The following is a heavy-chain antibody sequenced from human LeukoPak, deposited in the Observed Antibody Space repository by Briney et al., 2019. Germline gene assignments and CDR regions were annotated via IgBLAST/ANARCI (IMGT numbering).Heavy chain of an antibody. CDR1: GFMFSNYW. D-gene: IGHD6-19*01. CDR2: IKQDGSEK. Sequence: PGGSLRLSCAASGFMFSNYWMSWVRQAPGKGLEWVANIKQDGSEKNYVDSVKGRITISRDNAKNFVYLQMDSLRAEDTAVYYCARDRGNGAVAGTGFDYWGQGTLVTVFS. CDR3: ARDRGNGAVAGTGFDY. J-gene: IGHJ4*02. V-gene: IGHV3-7*01.